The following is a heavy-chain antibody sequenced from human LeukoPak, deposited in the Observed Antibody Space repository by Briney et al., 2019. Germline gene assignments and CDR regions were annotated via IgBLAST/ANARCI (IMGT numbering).Heavy chain of an antibody. CDR1: GFTFSIYA. CDR2: ISDDASNK. V-gene: IGHV3-30*04. CDR3: AREKIAAVGSNGFDP. Sequence: GGSLRLSCAASGFTFSIYAMHWVRQAPGKGLEWVAFISDDASNKYYADSVKGRFTISRDNSKNTLYVQMNSLRAEDTAVYYCAREKIAAVGSNGFDPWGQGTRVTVSS. D-gene: IGHD6-13*01. J-gene: IGHJ5*02.